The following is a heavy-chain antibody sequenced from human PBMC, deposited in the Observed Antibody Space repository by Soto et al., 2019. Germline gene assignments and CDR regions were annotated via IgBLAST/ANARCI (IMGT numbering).Heavy chain of an antibody. CDR3: TTDSSLGYDGSGSYYNKDYYGMDV. J-gene: IGHJ6*02. D-gene: IGHD3-10*01. V-gene: IGHV3-15*01. CDR1: GFTFSNAW. CDR2: IKSKTDGGTT. Sequence: EVQLVESGGGLVKPGGSLRLSCAASGFTFSNAWMSWVRQAPGKGLEWVGRIKSKTDGGTTDYAAPVKGRFTISRDDSKNTLXXQXNXXKTEDKAVYYCTTDSSLGYDGSGSYYNKDYYGMDVWGQGTTVTVSS.